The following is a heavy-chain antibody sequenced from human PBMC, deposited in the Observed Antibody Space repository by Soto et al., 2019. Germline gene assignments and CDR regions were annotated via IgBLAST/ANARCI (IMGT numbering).Heavy chain of an antibody. CDR2: MNPNSGNT. V-gene: IGHV1-8*01. Sequence: GASVKVSCTASGYTFTSYDINWVRQATGQGLEWMGWMNPNSGNTGYAQKFQGRVTMTRNTSISTAYMELSSLRAEDTAVYYCARDVRQYDYGGNPYHYYGMDVWGQGTTVTVSS. CDR1: GYTFTSYD. CDR3: ARDVRQYDYGGNPYHYYGMDV. D-gene: IGHD4-17*01. J-gene: IGHJ6*02.